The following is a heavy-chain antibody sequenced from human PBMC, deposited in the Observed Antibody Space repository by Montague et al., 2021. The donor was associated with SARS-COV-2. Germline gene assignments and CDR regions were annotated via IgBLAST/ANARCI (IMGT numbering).Heavy chain of an antibody. D-gene: IGHD2-2*01. CDR1: GGSISSGGYY. V-gene: IGHV4-61*02. Sequence: TLSLTCTVSGGSISSGGYYWSWIRQPAGKGLEWIGRIYTTGTTNHNPSLKSRVTMFIDTSKNQYSLKLTSVTAADTGVYYCARDGYASGDFYNRHFDRWGQGAPVTVSA. CDR3: ARDGYASGDFYNRHFDR. J-gene: IGHJ4*02. CDR2: IYTTGTT.